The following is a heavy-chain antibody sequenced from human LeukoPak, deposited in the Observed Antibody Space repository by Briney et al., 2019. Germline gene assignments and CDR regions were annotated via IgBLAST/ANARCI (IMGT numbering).Heavy chain of an antibody. J-gene: IGHJ4*02. CDR1: GGTFSSYA. V-gene: IGHV1-69*01. CDR2: IIPIFGTA. Sequence: GSPVKVSCKASGGTFSSYAISWVRQAPGQGLEWMGGIIPIFGTANYAQKFQGRVTITADESTSTAYMELSSLRSEDTAVYYCARAPSYYYDSSGYFFLYLDYWGQGTLVTVSS. D-gene: IGHD3-22*01. CDR3: ARAPSYYYDSSGYFFLYLDY.